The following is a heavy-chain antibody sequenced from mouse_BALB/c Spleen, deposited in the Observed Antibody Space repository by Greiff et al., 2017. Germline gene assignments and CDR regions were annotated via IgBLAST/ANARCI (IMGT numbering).Heavy chain of an antibody. CDR1: GFSLTGYG. Sequence: VKLMESGPGLVAPSQSLSITCTVSGFSLTGYGVNWVRQPPGKGLEWLGMIWGDGSTDYNSALKSRLSISKDNSKSQVFLKMNSLKTDDTARYYCAREPGYDGTWFAYRGQGTLVTVSA. D-gene: IGHD2-2*01. CDR2: IWGDGST. V-gene: IGHV2-6-7*01. CDR3: AREPGYDGTWFAY. J-gene: IGHJ3*01.